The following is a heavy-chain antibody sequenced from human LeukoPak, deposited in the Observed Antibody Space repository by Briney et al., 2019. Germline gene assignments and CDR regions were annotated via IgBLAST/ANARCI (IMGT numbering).Heavy chain of an antibody. V-gene: IGHV4-61*01. Sequence: SETLSLTCTVSGGSVSSGTYYWSWIRQPPGKGLEWIGYIYYSGSTNFNPSLKSRVTISADTSKNQFSLKLSSVTAADTAVYYCARDVRGVFDYWGQGTLVTVSS. D-gene: IGHD3-10*01. CDR3: ARDVRGVFDY. CDR2: IYYSGST. CDR1: GGSVSSGTYY. J-gene: IGHJ4*02.